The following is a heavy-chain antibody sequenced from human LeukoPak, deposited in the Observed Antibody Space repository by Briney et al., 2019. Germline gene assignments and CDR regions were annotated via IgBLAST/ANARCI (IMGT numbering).Heavy chain of an antibody. V-gene: IGHV3-30*18. J-gene: IGHJ4*02. CDR3: AKGLYYYDSSWYPPDY. CDR2: ISYDGSNK. CDR1: GFTFSSYD. Sequence: GGSLRLSCAASGFTFSSYDMHWVRQAPGKGLEWVAVISYDGSNKYYADSVKGRFTISRDNSKNTLHLQMNSLRAEDTAVYYCAKGLYYYDSSWYPPDYWGQGTLVTVSS. D-gene: IGHD3-22*01.